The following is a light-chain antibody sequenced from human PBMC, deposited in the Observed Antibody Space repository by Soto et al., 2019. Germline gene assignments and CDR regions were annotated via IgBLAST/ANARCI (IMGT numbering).Light chain of an antibody. J-gene: IGKJ2*01. Sequence: EIVLTQSPGTLSLSPGERATLSCRASRSVSSRYLAWYQQKAGQAPRLLISGASSRATGIPDRFSGSGSGTDFTLIISRLEPEDCAMYYCHQYGYSPNTFGQGTKVEIK. V-gene: IGKV3-20*01. CDR2: GAS. CDR3: HQYGYSPNT. CDR1: RSVSSRY.